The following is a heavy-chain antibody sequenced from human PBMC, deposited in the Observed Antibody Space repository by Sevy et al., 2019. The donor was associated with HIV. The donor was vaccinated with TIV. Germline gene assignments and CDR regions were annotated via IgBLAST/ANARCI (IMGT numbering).Heavy chain of an antibody. CDR3: VRGGNWRDYFDS. V-gene: IGHV4-61*09. CDR2: IYASGTT. D-gene: IGHD1-1*01. Sequence: SETLSLTCAVSGGSIASGDYYRIWIRQPAGKGPEWIGHIYASGTTNYNPSLKSRVTMSVDTSKNQFSLKLVSVTAADTAVYYCVRGGNWRDYFDSWGQGILVTVSS. CDR1: GGSIASGDYY. J-gene: IGHJ4*02.